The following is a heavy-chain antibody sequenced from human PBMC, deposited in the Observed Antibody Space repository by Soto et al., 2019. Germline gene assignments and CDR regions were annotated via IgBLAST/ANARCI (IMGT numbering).Heavy chain of an antibody. CDR2: VYYSGSA. CDR3: ARTNWNANWFDP. Sequence: QVQLQESGPGLVKPSETLSLTCTVSGGSVSSYYWNWIRQPPGKGLEWIGSVYYSGSATYNPSLKSRVTISVDTAKDQFSLKLRSVTAADTAVYYCARTNWNANWFDPWGQGTLVTVSS. D-gene: IGHD1-20*01. CDR1: GGSVSSYY. V-gene: IGHV4-59*02. J-gene: IGHJ5*02.